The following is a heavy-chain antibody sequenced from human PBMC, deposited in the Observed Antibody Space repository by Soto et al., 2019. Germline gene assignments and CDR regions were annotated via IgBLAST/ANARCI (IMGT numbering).Heavy chain of an antibody. CDR2: VYYTGST. D-gene: IGHD2-2*01. V-gene: IGHV4-59*01. CDR3: AKYRRTQAEGFTLDY. CDR1: GDSINGFY. Sequence: SETLSLTCTVSGDSINGFYWSWIRQPPGKGLEWIGYVYYTGSTTYNPSLESRVTMSVDTSKNQFSLKLSSVNAADTAVYYCAKYRRTQAEGFTLDYWGQGTLVTVS. J-gene: IGHJ4*02.